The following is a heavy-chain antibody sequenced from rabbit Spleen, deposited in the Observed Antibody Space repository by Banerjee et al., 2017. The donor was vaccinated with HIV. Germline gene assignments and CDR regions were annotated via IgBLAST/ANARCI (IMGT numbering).Heavy chain of an antibody. V-gene: IGHV1S45*01. Sequence: QEQLEESGGGLVQPEGSLTLTCKASGFSFSDRDVMCWVRQAPGKGLEWIACINAATAKPVYATWAKGRFTISRTSSTTVTLRMTSLTAADRATYFCARDLVGVIGWNFYLWGQGTLVTVS. D-gene: IGHD1-1*01. CDR2: INAATAKP. CDR1: GFSFSDRDV. J-gene: IGHJ4*01. CDR3: ARDLVGVIGWNFYL.